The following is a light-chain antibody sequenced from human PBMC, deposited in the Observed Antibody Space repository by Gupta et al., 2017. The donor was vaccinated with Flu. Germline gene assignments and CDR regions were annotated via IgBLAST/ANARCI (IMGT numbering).Light chain of an antibody. J-gene: IGKJ1*01. CDR2: KVY. V-gene: IGKV2-30*01. Sequence: EAVLTQSPLSLTVTLGQSASISCRSSQSLIITDGSAYVSWLHQRPGQSPRRLIYKVYNRDPGVPDRFSGSGSATDFTLTLSRVEAEDVGVYYCMQSTDWPWTFGQGTKVEIK. CDR1: QSLIITDGSAY. CDR3: MQSTDWPWT.